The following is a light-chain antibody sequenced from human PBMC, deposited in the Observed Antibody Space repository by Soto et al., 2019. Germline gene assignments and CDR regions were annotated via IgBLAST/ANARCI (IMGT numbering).Light chain of an antibody. Sequence: QPVLTQSPSASASLGASVKLTCTLSSGHNNYAIAWHQQQPEKGPRYLMKLNSDGSHTRGDGIPDRFSGSSSGAERYLTISSLQSEDEADYYCQTWDTGIVLFGGGTKLTVL. CDR1: SGHNNYA. CDR2: LNSDGSH. V-gene: IGLV4-69*01. J-gene: IGLJ2*01. CDR3: QTWDTGIVL.